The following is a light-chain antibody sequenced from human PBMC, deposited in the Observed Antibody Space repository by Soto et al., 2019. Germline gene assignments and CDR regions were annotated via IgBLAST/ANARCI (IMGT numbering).Light chain of an antibody. CDR1: QSVSSSY. Sequence: EIVLTQSPGTLSLSPGERATLSYRASQSVSSSYLAWYQQKPGQAPRLLISGASSRATGIPDRFSGIGSGTDFTLTISRLEPEDFAVYYCQQYGSSYTFGQGTKLEIK. V-gene: IGKV3-20*01. CDR2: GAS. CDR3: QQYGSSYT. J-gene: IGKJ2*01.